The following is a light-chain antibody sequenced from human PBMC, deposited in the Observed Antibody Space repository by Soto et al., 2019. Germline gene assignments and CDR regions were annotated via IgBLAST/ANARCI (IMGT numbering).Light chain of an antibody. J-gene: IGLJ2*01. CDR2: RND. V-gene: IGLV1-47*01. CDR1: TSNIGSNY. CDR3: AAWDDSLTGHVE. Sequence: QAVLTQPPSASGAPGQRVTISCSGSTSNIGSNYVYWYQQLPGTAPKLLIYRNDQRPSGVPDRFSGSKSGTSASLAISGLRSEDEADYYCAAWDDSLTGHVEIGGGTKLTVL.